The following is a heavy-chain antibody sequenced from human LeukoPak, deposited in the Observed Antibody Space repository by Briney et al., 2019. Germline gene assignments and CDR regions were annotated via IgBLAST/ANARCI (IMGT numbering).Heavy chain of an antibody. D-gene: IGHD1-26*01. J-gene: IGHJ3*01. CDR3: AIQEYSGSPHGAFDG. Sequence: GGSLRLSCAASGFTFSSHSMNWVRQAPGKGLEWVSSISSSSSYIYYAESVKGRFIISRDNAKNSLYLQMNSLRAEDTTVYYCAIQEYSGSPHGAFDGSGQGTMLT. V-gene: IGHV3-21*01. CDR1: GFTFSSHS. CDR2: ISSSSSYI.